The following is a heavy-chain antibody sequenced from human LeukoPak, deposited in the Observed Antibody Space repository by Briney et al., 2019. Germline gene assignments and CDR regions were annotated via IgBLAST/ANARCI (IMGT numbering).Heavy chain of an antibody. D-gene: IGHD3-9*01. CDR2: INPNSGGT. CDR3: ARGEIRYFDWLSFDY. V-gene: IGHV1-2*04. Sequence: ASVKVSCKASGYTFTGYYMHWVRQAPGQGLEWMGWINPNSGGTNYAQKFQGWVTVTRDTSISTAYMELSRLRSDDTAVYYCARGEIRYFDWLSFDYWGQGTLVTVSS. CDR1: GYTFTGYY. J-gene: IGHJ4*02.